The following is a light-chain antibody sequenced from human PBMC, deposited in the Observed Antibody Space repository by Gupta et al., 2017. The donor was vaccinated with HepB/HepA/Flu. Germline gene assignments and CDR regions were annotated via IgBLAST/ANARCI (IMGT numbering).Light chain of an antibody. CDR3: QSYDNSLRSWV. Sequence: QSVLTQPPSVSGAPGQRVTISCTGSSSNLGIPYDVNWYQKFPGTAPKLLIYGNNNRPSGVPDRFSGSKSGTSASLAITGLQTDDEADYYCQSYDNSLRSWVFGGGTKLTVL. V-gene: IGLV1-40*01. J-gene: IGLJ3*02. CDR1: SSNLGIPYD. CDR2: GNN.